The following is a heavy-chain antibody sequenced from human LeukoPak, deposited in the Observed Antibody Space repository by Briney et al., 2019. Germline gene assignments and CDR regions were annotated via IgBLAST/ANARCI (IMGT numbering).Heavy chain of an antibody. J-gene: IGHJ4*02. CDR1: GGSISSYY. D-gene: IGHD1-1*01. CDR3: ARLLSGNFRDY. Sequence: SETLSLTCTVSGGSISSYYWSWIRQPPGKGLEWIGYIYYSGSTNYNPSLKSRVTISVDTSKNQFSLKLSSVTAADTAVYYCARLLSGNFRDYWGQGTLVTVSS. CDR2: IYYSGST. V-gene: IGHV4-59*08.